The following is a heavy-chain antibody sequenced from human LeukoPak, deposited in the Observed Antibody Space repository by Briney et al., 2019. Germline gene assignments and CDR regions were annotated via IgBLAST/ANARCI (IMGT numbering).Heavy chain of an antibody. CDR2: ISGSGSST. Sequence: PGGSLRLSCAASGFTLSSYDMSWVRQAPGKGLEWVSAISGSGSSTYYADSVKGRFTISRDNSKNTLYLQMNSLRAEDTAVYYCASGDGYNLGGFDYWGQGTLVTVSS. CDR1: GFTLSSYD. D-gene: IGHD5-24*01. V-gene: IGHV3-23*01. CDR3: ASGDGYNLGGFDY. J-gene: IGHJ4*02.